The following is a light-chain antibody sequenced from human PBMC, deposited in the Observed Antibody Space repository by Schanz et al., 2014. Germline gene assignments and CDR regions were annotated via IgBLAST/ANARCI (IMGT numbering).Light chain of an antibody. CDR3: SSYTSTSAPGV. Sequence: QSVLTQPASVSGSPGQSITISCSGTTTDIGGYNYVSWYQQHPDKAPKLMIYDVSNRPSGVSNRFSGSKSGNTASLTISGLQAEDEADYYCSSYTSTSAPGVFGGGTKLTVL. V-gene: IGLV2-14*03. CDR1: TTDIGGYNY. CDR2: DVS. J-gene: IGLJ3*02.